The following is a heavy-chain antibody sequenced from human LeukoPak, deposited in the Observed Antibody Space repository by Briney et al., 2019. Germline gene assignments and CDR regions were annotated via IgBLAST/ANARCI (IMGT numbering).Heavy chain of an antibody. CDR3: ARDSIQQQLVLEDRGYPYYFEH. CDR2: ISSSGNYI. D-gene: IGHD6-13*01. CDR1: GFTFRSYG. J-gene: IGHJ4*02. Sequence: GGSLRLSCAASGFTFRSYGIHWVRQAPGKGLEWVSSISSSGNYIYYADSVKGRFTISRDNAKNSLYLQMNSLRAEDTAVYYCARDSIQQQLVLEDRGYPYYFEHWGQGTLVTVSS. V-gene: IGHV3-21*01.